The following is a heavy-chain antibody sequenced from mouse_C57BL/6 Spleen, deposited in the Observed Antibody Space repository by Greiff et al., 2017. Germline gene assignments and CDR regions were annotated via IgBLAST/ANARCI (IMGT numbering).Heavy chain of an antibody. CDR2: IHPNSGST. CDR3: ARSNYEYYYAMDY. CDR1: GYTFTSYW. J-gene: IGHJ4*01. V-gene: IGHV1-64*01. Sequence: QVHVKQPGAELVKPGASVKLSCKASGYTFTSYWMHWVKQRPGQGLEWIGMIHPNSGSTNYNEKFKSKATLTVDKSSSTAYMQLSSLTSEDSAVYYCARSNYEYYYAMDYWGQGTSVTVSS. D-gene: IGHD2-4*01.